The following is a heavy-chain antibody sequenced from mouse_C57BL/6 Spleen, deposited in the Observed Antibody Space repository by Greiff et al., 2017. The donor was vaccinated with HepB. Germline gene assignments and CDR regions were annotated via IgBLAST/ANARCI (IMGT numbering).Heavy chain of an antibody. CDR3: ARRGYYYGSSYEAWFAY. J-gene: IGHJ3*01. V-gene: IGHV1-55*01. CDR1: GYTFTSYW. Sequence: QVQLQQPGAELVKPGASVKMSCKASGYTFTSYWITWVKQRPGQGLEWIGDIYPGSGSTNYNEKFKSKATLTVDTSSSTAYMQLSSLTSEDSAVYYCARRGYYYGSSYEAWFAYWGQGTLVTVSA. CDR2: IYPGSGST. D-gene: IGHD1-1*01.